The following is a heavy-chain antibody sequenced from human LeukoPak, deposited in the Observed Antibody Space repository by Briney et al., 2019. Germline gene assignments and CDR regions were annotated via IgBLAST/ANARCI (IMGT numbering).Heavy chain of an antibody. CDR2: INPNSGGT. J-gene: IGHJ6*03. CDR3: ASSLGYCSSTSCHGGNYYYYYYMDV. CDR1: GYTFTGYY. D-gene: IGHD2-2*01. Sequence: ASVKVSCKASGYTFTGYYMHWVRQAPGQGLEWMGWINPNSGGTNYAQKFQSRVTMTRDTSISTAYMELSRLRSDDTAVYYCASSLGYCSSTSCHGGNYYYYYYMDVWGKGTTVTVSS. V-gene: IGHV1-2*02.